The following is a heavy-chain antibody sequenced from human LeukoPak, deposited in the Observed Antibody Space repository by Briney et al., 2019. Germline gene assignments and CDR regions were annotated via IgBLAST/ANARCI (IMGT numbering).Heavy chain of an antibody. D-gene: IGHD6-13*01. CDR1: GFTFDDYA. CDR2: ISWNSGSI. Sequence: GGSLRLSCAASGFTFDDYAKHWVRHAPGKGLEWVSGISWNSGSIGYADSVKGRFTISRDNAKNSLYLQMNSLRAEDTALYYCAKDKAAAAPGDAFDIWGQGTMVTVSS. CDR3: AKDKAAAAPGDAFDI. V-gene: IGHV3-9*01. J-gene: IGHJ3*02.